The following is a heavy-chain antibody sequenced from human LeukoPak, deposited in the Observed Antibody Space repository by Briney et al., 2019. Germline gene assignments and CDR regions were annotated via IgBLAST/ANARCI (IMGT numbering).Heavy chain of an antibody. CDR2: IFYSGST. CDR1: GGSISSYY. CDR3: ARYYYDSSGYNWFDS. D-gene: IGHD3-22*01. Sequence: KPSGTLSLTCNVSGGSISSYYWSWIRQPPGKGLELIGYIFYSGSTNYNPSLKSRVRISVDTSENQFSLKLSSVTAADTAVYYCARYYYDSSGYNWFDSWGQGTLVTVSS. V-gene: IGHV4-59*01. J-gene: IGHJ5*01.